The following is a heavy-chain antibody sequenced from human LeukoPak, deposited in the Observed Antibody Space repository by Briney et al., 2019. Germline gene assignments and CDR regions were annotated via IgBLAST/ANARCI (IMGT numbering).Heavy chain of an antibody. D-gene: IGHD6-19*01. J-gene: IGHJ4*02. CDR1: GFTVSSNY. CDR3: ARDQYSSGCLDY. Sequence: GGSLRPSCAASGFTVSSNYMSWVRQAPGKGLEWVSVIYSGGSTYYADSVKGRFTISRDNSKNTLYLQMNSLRAEDTAVYYCARDQYSSGCLDYWGQGTLVTVSS. CDR2: IYSGGST. V-gene: IGHV3-53*01.